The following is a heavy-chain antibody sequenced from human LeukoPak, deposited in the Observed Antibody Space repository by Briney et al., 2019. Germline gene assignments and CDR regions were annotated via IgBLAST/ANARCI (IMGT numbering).Heavy chain of an antibody. CDR2: IKGGGSST. Sequence: PGGSLRLSCAASGFTFSRYWMHWVRQAPGKGLVWVSCIKGGGSSTSIADSAKGRFTISRDNAKNTVYLQMNSLRAEDTPVYYCVRDNRSYNFDYWGQGPLVTVSS. D-gene: IGHD1-26*01. CDR1: GFTFSRYW. V-gene: IGHV3-74*01. CDR3: VRDNRSYNFDY. J-gene: IGHJ4*02.